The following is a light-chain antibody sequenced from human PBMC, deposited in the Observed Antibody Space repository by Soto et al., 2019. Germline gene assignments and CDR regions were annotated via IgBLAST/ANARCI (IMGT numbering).Light chain of an antibody. Sequence: QSALPQPASVSGSPGQSITISCTGTSSDIGGYNYVSWYQQHPGKAPKLMIYGVTNRPSGVSNRFSGSKSGNTASLTISGLQAEDEADYYCSSHTSSATLYVFGTGTKLTVL. CDR3: SSHTSSATLYV. CDR1: SSDIGGYNY. J-gene: IGLJ1*01. CDR2: GVT. V-gene: IGLV2-14*01.